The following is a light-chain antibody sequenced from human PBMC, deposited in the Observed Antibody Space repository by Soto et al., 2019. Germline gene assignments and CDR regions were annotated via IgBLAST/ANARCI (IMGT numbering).Light chain of an antibody. Sequence: NFMLTQPHSVSESPEKTVTISCTRSSGSIASNYVQWYQQRPGSAPTTVIYEDNERPSGVPDRFSGSIDRSSNSASLTISGLKTDDGADDYCQSYDSSSYVFGSGTKLTVL. CDR1: SGSIASNY. V-gene: IGLV6-57*04. J-gene: IGLJ1*01. CDR2: EDN. CDR3: QSYDSSSYV.